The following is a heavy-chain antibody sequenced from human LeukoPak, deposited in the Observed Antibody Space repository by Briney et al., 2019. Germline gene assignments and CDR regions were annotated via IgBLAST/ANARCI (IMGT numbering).Heavy chain of an antibody. D-gene: IGHD1-26*01. J-gene: IGHJ4*02. V-gene: IGHV4-34*01. CDR2: INHSGST. Sequence: SETLSLTCAVYGGSFSGYYWSWIRQPPGKGLEWIGEINHSGSTNYNPSLKSRVTISVDTSKNQFSLKLSSVTAADTAVYYCAREDPEVGATYFDYWGQGTPVTVSS. CDR1: GGSFSGYY. CDR3: AREDPEVGATYFDY.